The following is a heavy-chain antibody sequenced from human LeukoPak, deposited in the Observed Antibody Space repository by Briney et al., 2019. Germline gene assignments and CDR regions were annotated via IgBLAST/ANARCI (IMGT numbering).Heavy chain of an antibody. J-gene: IGHJ2*01. CDR3: ASLRNYGLPYWYFDL. CDR2: IIPIFGTA. D-gene: IGHD3-16*01. V-gene: IGHV1-69*01. CDR1: GGTFSSYA. Sequence: SVKVSCKASGGTFSSYAISWVRQAPGPGLEWMGGIIPIFGTANYAQKFQGRVTITADESTSTAYMELSSLRSEDTAVYYCASLRNYGLPYWYFDLWGRGTLVTVSS.